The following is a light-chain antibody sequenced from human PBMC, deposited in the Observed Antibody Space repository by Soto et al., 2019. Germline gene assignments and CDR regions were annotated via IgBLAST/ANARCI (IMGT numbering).Light chain of an antibody. CDR1: QGISSY. J-gene: IGKJ2*01. CDR2: GAS. V-gene: IGKV1-9*01. CDR3: QQLNSFPRMYT. Sequence: DIQLTQSPSFLSASVGDRVTITCRASQGISSYLAWYQQKPGKAPKLLIYGASTLQSGVPSRFSGSGSGTEFTLTISSLQPEDFATYYCQQLNSFPRMYTFGQGTKLEIK.